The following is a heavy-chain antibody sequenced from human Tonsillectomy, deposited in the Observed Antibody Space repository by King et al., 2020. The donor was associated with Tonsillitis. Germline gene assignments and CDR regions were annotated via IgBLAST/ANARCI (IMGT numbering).Heavy chain of an antibody. V-gene: IGHV1-46*01. CDR1: GYTFTDYY. CDR3: ARDLIADKTLAPTLPRYGMDV. Sequence: QLVQSGAEVKKPGASVKVSCKASGYTFTDYYMHWVRQAPGQGLEWMGIINPSAGSTTYAQKLQGRVTMTRDTSTSTVYMELSSLRSEDTAVYYCARDLIADKTLAPTLPRYGMDVWGQGTTVTVSS. J-gene: IGHJ6*02. D-gene: IGHD1-1*01. CDR2: INPSAGST.